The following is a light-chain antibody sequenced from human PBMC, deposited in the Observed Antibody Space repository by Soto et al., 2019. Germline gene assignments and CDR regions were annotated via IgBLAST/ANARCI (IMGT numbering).Light chain of an antibody. CDR2: KAS. Sequence: DIQMTQSPSTLSASVGDRVTITCRASQSISSWLAWYQQKPGKAPKLLIYKASSLESGVPSRFSGSGSGTEFTLTNSSLQPDDFATYYCQQYNSYWTFGQGTKV. CDR3: QQYNSYWT. CDR1: QSISSW. J-gene: IGKJ1*01. V-gene: IGKV1-5*03.